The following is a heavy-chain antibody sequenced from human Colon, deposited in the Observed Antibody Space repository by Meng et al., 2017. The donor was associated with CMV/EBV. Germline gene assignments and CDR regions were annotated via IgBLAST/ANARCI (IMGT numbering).Heavy chain of an antibody. D-gene: IGHD5-18*01. Sequence: GESLKISCAASGFTFSSYWMHWVRQAPGEGLVWVSRINTDGSRTNYADSVEGRFTSSRDNAKNTLYLQMSSLRAEDSAVYYCAKGGVDTSMIYFYDMDVWGQGTTVTVSS. V-gene: IGHV3-74*01. J-gene: IGHJ6*02. CDR2: INTDGSRT. CDR1: GFTFSSYW. CDR3: AKGGVDTSMIYFYDMDV.